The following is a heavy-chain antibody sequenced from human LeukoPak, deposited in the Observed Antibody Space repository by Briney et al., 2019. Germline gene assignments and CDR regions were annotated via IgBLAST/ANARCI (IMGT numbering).Heavy chain of an antibody. D-gene: IGHD3-22*01. CDR3: ATDFYDTT. CDR2: ISYSGGT. V-gene: IGHV4-39*02. CDR1: GDSITSSSFF. Sequence: SETLSLTCTVSGDSITSSSFFWDWIRQPPGRGLEWIGNISYSGGTNYNPSLQSRVTISVDTSKNQFSLKLSSVTAADTAVYYCATDFYDTTWGQGTLVTVSS. J-gene: IGHJ5*02.